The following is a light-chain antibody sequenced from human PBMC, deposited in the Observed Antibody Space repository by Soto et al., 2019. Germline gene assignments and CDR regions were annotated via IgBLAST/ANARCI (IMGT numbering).Light chain of an antibody. J-gene: IGKJ1*01. CDR1: QSVSSNY. CDR3: QQYGTSPWT. Sequence: IVLTQSPGTLSLSPGERATLSCRASQSVSSNYLTWYQQKPGQAPRVLIYDASTRATGIPDRFSGSGSGTDFTLTISRLEPEDFAVYYCQQYGTSPWTFGQGTKVDIK. V-gene: IGKV3-20*01. CDR2: DAS.